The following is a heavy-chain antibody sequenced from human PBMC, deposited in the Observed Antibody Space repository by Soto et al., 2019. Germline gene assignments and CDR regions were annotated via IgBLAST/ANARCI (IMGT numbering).Heavy chain of an antibody. CDR1: GGSISSYY. J-gene: IGHJ4*02. CDR2: IYYSGST. V-gene: IGHV4-59*08. Sequence: QVQLQESGPGLVKPSETLSLTCTVSGGSISSYYWSWIRQPPGKGLEWIGYIYYSGSTNYTPSLKSRVTLSVNTSKNQFSLKRSTVTAAATAVYYCASRYGDALDSWGQGTLVTVSS. D-gene: IGHD4-17*01. CDR3: ASRYGDALDS.